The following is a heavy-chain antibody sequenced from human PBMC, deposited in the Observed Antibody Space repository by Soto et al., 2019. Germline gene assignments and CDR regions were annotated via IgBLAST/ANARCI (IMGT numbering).Heavy chain of an antibody. D-gene: IGHD2-8*01. Sequence: SXNISCNASVYTFCSYCIFLFGQMPGKGLELMGIIYPAYSDTTYNPSFQGQVAISAEKSISNPYLQWRSLKASDTDMYYCERNGVVCWGMEVWGQGTTVTVSS. V-gene: IGHV5-51*01. CDR3: ERNGVVCWGMEV. CDR2: IYPAYSDT. J-gene: IGHJ6*01. CDR1: VYTFCSYC.